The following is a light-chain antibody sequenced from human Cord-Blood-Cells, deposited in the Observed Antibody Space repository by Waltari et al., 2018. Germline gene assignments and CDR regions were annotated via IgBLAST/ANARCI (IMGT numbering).Light chain of an antibody. CDR2: WAS. Sequence: DLVMTQSRDSLGVSLGERAAINCHSILSVLYSSNNKNYLAWYQQKPGQPPKLLIYWASTRESGVPDRFSGSGSGTDFTLTISSLQAEDVAVYYCQQYYSTPLTFGGGTKVEIK. CDR1: LSVLYSSNNKNY. J-gene: IGKJ4*01. V-gene: IGKV4-1*01. CDR3: QQYYSTPLT.